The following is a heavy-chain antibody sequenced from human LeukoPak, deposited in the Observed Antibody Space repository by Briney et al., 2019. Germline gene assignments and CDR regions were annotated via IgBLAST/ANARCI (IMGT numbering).Heavy chain of an antibody. V-gene: IGHV3-48*01. CDR2: ISSSSSTI. CDR1: GFTFSSYS. D-gene: IGHD3-22*01. CDR3: GRGTYNNDVIGSPDY. Sequence: GGSLRLSCAASGFTFSSYSMNWVRQAPGKGLEWVSYISSSSSTIYYADSVKGRFTISRDNAKNSLYLQMHSLRAEDTAVYSFGRGTYNNDVIGSPDYWGQGTLVT. J-gene: IGHJ4*02.